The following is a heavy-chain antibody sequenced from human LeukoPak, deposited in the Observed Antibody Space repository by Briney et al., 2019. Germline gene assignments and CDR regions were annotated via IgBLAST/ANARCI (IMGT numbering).Heavy chain of an antibody. Sequence: PGGSLRLSCAASGFTFSSYAMSWVRQAPGKGLEWVSAISGSGGSTYYADSVKGRFTISRDNSKNTLYLQMNSLRAEDTAVYYCAKAYSGSSSYNYFDYWGQGTLVTVSS. CDR3: AKAYSGSSSYNYFDY. CDR1: GFTFSSYA. J-gene: IGHJ4*02. CDR2: ISGSGGST. V-gene: IGHV3-23*01. D-gene: IGHD6-13*01.